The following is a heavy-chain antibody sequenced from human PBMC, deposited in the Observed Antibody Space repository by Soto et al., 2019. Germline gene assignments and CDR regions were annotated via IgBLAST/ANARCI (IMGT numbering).Heavy chain of an antibody. CDR1: GDSISSYY. J-gene: IGHJ4*02. D-gene: IGHD2-15*01. V-gene: IGHV4-59*01. CDR3: ARGGGSPGY. CDR2: VYYSGST. Sequence: QVQLQESGPGLVKPSETLYLTCTVSGDSISSYYWSWIRQPPGKGLEWIGYVYYSGSTNYNPSLKSRVTISVDTSKDQFSMKLSSVTAAETAMYYCARGGGSPGYWGQGTLVTVSS.